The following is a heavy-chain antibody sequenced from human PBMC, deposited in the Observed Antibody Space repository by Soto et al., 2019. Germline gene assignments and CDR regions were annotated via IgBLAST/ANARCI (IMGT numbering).Heavy chain of an antibody. CDR3: GRTGPVAGSGLGFYFGMDA. D-gene: IGHD6-19*01. J-gene: IGHJ6*02. CDR2: IDPRPSYA. V-gene: IGHV5-10-1*03. CDR1: GYTFTTYW. Sequence: EVQLMQSGAQVKKPGESLTISCKASGYTFTTYWISWVRLMPWKGLEWMGRIDPRPSYAHYNPSFEDGATISADGSTSTVCMQWSSLEASDTRIYYCGRTGPVAGSGLGFYFGMDAWGQGTTVTVSS.